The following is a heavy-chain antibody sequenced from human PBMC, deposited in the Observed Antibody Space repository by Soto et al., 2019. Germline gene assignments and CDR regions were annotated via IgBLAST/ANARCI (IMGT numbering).Heavy chain of an antibody. Sequence: QVQLVQSGAEVKKPGSSVKVSCKASGGTFSSYTISWVRQAPGQGLEWMGRIIPILGIANYAQKFQGRVKITADKFTRPGHTELSSRRSEDTAVYYCARDCSLGWGIEGAFDIWGQGTMVTVSS. V-gene: IGHV1-69*08. J-gene: IGHJ3*02. CDR2: IIPILGIA. CDR1: GGTFSSYT. D-gene: IGHD3-16*01. CDR3: ARDCSLGWGIEGAFDI.